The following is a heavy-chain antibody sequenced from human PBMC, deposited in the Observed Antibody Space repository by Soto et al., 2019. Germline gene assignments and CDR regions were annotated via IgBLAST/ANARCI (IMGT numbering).Heavy chain of an antibody. J-gene: IGHJ4*02. CDR2: INSDGSST. CDR3: ARADFWSGYAGDY. D-gene: IGHD3-3*01. Sequence: GGSLRLSCAASGFTFSSYWMHWVRQAPGKGLVWVSRINSDGSSTSYADSVKGRFTISRDNAKNTLYLQMNSLRAEDTAVYYCARADFWSGYAGDYWGQGTLVTVSS. CDR1: GFTFSSYW. V-gene: IGHV3-74*01.